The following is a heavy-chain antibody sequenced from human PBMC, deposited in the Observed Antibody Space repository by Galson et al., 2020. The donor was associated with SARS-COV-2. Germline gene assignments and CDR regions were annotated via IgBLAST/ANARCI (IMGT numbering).Heavy chain of an antibody. V-gene: IGHV4-59*01. J-gene: IGHJ4*02. CDR2: IYYSGST. D-gene: IGHD3-3*01. Sequence: ASETLSLTCTVSGGSISSYYWSWIRQPPGKGLEWIGYIYYSGSTNYNPSLKSRVTISVDTSKNQFSLKLSSVTAADTAVYYCARAAQTYYDFWSGYYNAPHFDYWGQGTLVTVSS. CDR1: GGSISSYY. CDR3: ARAAQTYYDFWSGYYNAPHFDY.